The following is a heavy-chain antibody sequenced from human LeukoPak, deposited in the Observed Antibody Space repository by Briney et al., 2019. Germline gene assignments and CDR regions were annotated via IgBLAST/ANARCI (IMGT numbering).Heavy chain of an antibody. CDR2: ISAYNGNT. CDR3: VRQITVSQNWFDP. D-gene: IGHD4-17*01. CDR1: GYTFTSYA. Sequence: ASVKVSCKASGYTFTSYAMHWVRQAPGQRLEWMGWISAYNGNTNYAQKLQGRVTMTTDTSTSTAYMELRSLRSDDTAVYYCVRQITVSQNWFDPWGQGTLVTVSS. J-gene: IGHJ5*02. V-gene: IGHV1-18*01.